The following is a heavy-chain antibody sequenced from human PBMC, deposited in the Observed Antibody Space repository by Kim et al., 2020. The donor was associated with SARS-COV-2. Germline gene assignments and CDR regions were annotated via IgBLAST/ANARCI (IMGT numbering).Heavy chain of an antibody. J-gene: IGHJ6*02. CDR2: INHSGST. Sequence: SETLSLTCAVYGGSFSGYYWSWIRQPPGKGLEWIGEINHSGSTNYNPSLKSRVTISVDTSKNQFSLKLSSVTAADTAVYYCARFAPKNYYYYYGMDVWGQGTTVTVSS. V-gene: IGHV4-34*01. CDR1: GGSFSGYY. CDR3: ARFAPKNYYYYYGMDV.